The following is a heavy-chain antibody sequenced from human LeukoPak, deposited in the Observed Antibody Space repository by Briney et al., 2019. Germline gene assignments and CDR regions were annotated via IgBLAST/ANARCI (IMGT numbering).Heavy chain of an antibody. J-gene: IGHJ4*02. V-gene: IGHV4-38-2*01. CDR3: ARVLGGSSPFDY. Sequence: SETLSLTCAVSGYSISSGYYWGWIRQPPGKGLEWIGSIHHSGTTHYNPSLKSRVTISVDTSKNQFSLKLSSVTAADTAIYYCARVLGGSSPFDYWGQGTLVTVSS. CDR2: IHHSGTT. CDR1: GYSISSGYY. D-gene: IGHD1-26*01.